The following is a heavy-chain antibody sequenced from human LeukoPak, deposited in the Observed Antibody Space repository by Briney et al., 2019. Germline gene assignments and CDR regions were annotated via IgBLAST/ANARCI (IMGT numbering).Heavy chain of an antibody. Sequence: SVKVSCKASGGTFSSYTISWVRQAPGQGLEWMGGIIPIFGTANYAQRFQGRVTITTDESTSTAYMELSSLRSEDTAVYYCARNERNWFDPWGQGTLVTVSS. V-gene: IGHV1-69*05. J-gene: IGHJ5*02. D-gene: IGHD5-24*01. CDR2: IIPIFGTA. CDR1: GGTFSSYT. CDR3: ARNERNWFDP.